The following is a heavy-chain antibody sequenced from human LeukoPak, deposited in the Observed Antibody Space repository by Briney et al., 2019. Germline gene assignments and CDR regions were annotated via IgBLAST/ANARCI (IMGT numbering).Heavy chain of an antibody. V-gene: IGHV1-69*05. Sequence: ASVKVSCKASGYTFTSYGISWVRQAPGQGLEWMGGIIPIFGTANYAQKFQGRVTITTDESTSTAYMELSSLRSDDTAVYYCARDVYGLDVWGQGTTVTVSS. CDR1: GYTFTSYG. J-gene: IGHJ6*02. CDR3: ARDVYGLDV. CDR2: IIPIFGTA.